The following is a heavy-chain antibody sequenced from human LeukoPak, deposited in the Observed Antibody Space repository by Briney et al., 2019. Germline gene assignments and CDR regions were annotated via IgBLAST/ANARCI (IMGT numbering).Heavy chain of an antibody. CDR2: IYYSGST. D-gene: IGHD4-17*01. V-gene: IGHV4-59*01. CDR3: ARHYGDYGGVFDI. Sequence: NPSETLSLTCTVSGDSISSYYWNWIRQPPGKGLEWIGYIYYSGSTNYNPSLKSRVTISVDTSKNQISLKLSSVTAADTAVYYCARHYGDYGGVFDIWGQGTMVTVSS. J-gene: IGHJ3*02. CDR1: GDSISSYY.